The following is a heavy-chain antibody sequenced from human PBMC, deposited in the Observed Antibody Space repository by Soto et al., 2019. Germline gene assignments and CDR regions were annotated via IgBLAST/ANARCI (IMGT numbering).Heavy chain of an antibody. J-gene: IGHJ3*02. CDR3: GKSRWPDAFDI. CDR1: GGSISSYY. D-gene: IGHD2-15*01. CDR2: IYYSGST. V-gene: IGHV4-59*01. Sequence: SETLSLTCTVSGGSISSYYWSWIRQPPGKGLEWIGYIYYSGSTNYNPSLKSRVTISVDTSKNQFSLKLSSVTAADTAVYYCGKSRWPDAFDIWGQGTMVTVSS.